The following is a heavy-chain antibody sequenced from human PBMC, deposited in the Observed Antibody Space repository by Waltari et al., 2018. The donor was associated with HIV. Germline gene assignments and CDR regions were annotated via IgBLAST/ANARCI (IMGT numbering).Heavy chain of an antibody. J-gene: IGHJ4*02. CDR1: GFTFSSYW. V-gene: IGHV3-7*04. D-gene: IGHD3-10*01. CDR3: ARGGFYGSGSKVN. Sequence: EVQLVESGGGLVQPGGSLRLSCAASGFTFSSYWMSWVRQAPGKGLEGVTNIKQEGSEKYYVDSVKGRFTISRDNAENSLYLQMNSLRAEDTAVYYCARGGFYGSGSKVNWGQGTLVTVSS. CDR2: IKQEGSEK.